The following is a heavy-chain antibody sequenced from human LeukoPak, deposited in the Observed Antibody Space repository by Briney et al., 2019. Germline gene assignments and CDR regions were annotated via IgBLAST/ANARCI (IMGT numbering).Heavy chain of an antibody. Sequence: QSGGSLRLSCAASRFTFSSYSMNWVRQAPGKGREWVSYISSSSSSIYYADSLKGRFTISRDNSKNTLYLQTNSLRDEDTAVCILAKKGVVVTIRREKWGQGTLVTVSS. J-gene: IGHJ4*02. CDR3: AKKGVVVTIRREK. D-gene: IGHD3-22*01. CDR1: RFTFSSYS. V-gene: IGHV3-48*02. CDR2: ISSSSSSI.